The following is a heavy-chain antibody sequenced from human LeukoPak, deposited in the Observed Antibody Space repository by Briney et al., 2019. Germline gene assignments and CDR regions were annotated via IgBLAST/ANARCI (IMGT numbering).Heavy chain of an antibody. CDR2: INHSGST. J-gene: IGHJ4*02. Sequence: SETLSLTCAVYGGPFGIYYWSRVRQPPGKGLEWIGEINHSGSTNYNPSLKSRVTISIDTSKNHFSLKLSSVTAADTAVYYCAGPGAGDLDYWGQGTLVTVSS. D-gene: IGHD3-10*01. CDR3: AGPGAGDLDY. CDR1: GGPFGIYY. V-gene: IGHV4-34*01.